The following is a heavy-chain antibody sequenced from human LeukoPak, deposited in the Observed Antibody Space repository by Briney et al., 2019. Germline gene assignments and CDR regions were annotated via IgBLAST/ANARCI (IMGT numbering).Heavy chain of an antibody. Sequence: SQTLSLTCTVSGGSISSGGYYWSWIRQHPGKGLEWIGYIYYSGSTYYNPSLKSRVTISVDTSKNQFSLKLSSVTAADTAVYYCARGSRYRSSTSCYVTDYYYYYGMDVWGQGTTVTVSS. D-gene: IGHD2-2*01. CDR3: ARGSRYRSSTSCYVTDYYYYYGMDV. J-gene: IGHJ6*02. CDR2: IYYSGST. V-gene: IGHV4-31*03. CDR1: GGSISSGGYY.